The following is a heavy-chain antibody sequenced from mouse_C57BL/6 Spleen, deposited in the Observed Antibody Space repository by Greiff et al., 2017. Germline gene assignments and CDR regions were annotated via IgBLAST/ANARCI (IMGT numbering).Heavy chain of an antibody. J-gene: IGHJ1*03. CDR2: IDPNSGGT. Sequence: QVQLKQPGAELVKPGASVKLSCKASGYTFTSYWMHWVKQRPGRGLEWIGRIDPNSGGTKYNEKFKSKATLTVDKPSSTAYMQLSSLTSEDSAVYYCASPFGGGYWYFDVWGTGTTVTVSS. CDR3: ASPFGGGYWYFDV. CDR1: GYTFTSYW. V-gene: IGHV1-72*01.